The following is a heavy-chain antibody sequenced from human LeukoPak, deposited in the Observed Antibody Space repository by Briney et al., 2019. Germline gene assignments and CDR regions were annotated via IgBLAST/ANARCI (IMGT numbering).Heavy chain of an antibody. CDR1: GFTFSSYS. D-gene: IGHD1-26*01. V-gene: IGHV3-30*03. Sequence: GGSLRLSCAASGFTFSSYSMNWVRQAPGKGLEWVAVISYDGSNKYYADSVKGRFTISRDNSKNTLYLQMNNLRAEDTAVYYCARANIFSRVGATIVFDYWGQGTLVTVSS. CDR3: ARANIFSRVGATIVFDY. J-gene: IGHJ4*02. CDR2: ISYDGSNK.